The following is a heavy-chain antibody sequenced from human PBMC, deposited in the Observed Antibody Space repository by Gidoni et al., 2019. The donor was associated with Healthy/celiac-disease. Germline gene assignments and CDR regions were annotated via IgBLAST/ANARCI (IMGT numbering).Heavy chain of an antibody. Sequence: EVQLVESGGGLVQPGGSLRLPCPASGLTFSSYWMHWVRQAPGKGLVWVSRINSDGSSTSYADSVKGRFTISRDNAKNTLYLQMNSLRAEDTAVYYCATASSSGWYYFDYWGQGTLVTVSS. D-gene: IGHD6-19*01. CDR1: GLTFSSYW. CDR3: ATASSSGWYYFDY. CDR2: INSDGSST. J-gene: IGHJ4*02. V-gene: IGHV3-74*01.